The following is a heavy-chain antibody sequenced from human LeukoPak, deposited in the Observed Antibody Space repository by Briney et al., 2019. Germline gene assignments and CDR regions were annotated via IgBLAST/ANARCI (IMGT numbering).Heavy chain of an antibody. V-gene: IGHV4-34*01. CDR1: GGSFSGYY. CDR2: INHSGST. J-gene: IGHJ4*02. Sequence: SETLPLTCAVYGGSFSGYYWSWIRQPPGKGLEWIGEINHSGSTNYNPSLKSRVTISVDTSKNQFSLKLSSVTAADTAVYYCARGTGYSYGYSPYYFDYWGQGTLVTVSS. CDR3: ARGTGYSYGYSPYYFDY. D-gene: IGHD5-18*01.